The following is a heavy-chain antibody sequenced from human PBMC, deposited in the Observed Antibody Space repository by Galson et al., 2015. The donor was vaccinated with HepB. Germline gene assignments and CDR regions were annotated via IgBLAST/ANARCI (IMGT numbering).Heavy chain of an antibody. Sequence: SLRLSAASGFTFSDYYMSWIRQAPGKGLEWVSSISSSSSYTNYADSVKGRFTISRDNAKNSLYLQMNSLRAEDTAVYYCARDSGSGRGDYWSQGTLVTVSS. CDR2: ISSSSSYT. D-gene: IGHD2-15*01. J-gene: IGHJ4*02. V-gene: IGHV3-11*06. CDR1: GFTFSDYY. CDR3: ARDSGSGRGDY.